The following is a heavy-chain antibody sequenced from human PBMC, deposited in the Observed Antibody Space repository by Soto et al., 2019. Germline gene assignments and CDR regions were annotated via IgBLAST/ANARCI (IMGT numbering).Heavy chain of an antibody. CDR1: GGSVSSGSYY. D-gene: IGHD4-17*01. CDR3: ARRRPDYAVDY. V-gene: IGHV4-61*01. Sequence: QVQLQESGPGLVKPSETLSLTCTVSGGSVSSGSYYWSWIRQPPGKGLEWTGYIYYSGSTNYNPSLKSRVTRSVDTSKNQFSLKLSSVTAADTAVYYCARRRPDYAVDYWGQGTLVTVSS. CDR2: IYYSGST. J-gene: IGHJ4*02.